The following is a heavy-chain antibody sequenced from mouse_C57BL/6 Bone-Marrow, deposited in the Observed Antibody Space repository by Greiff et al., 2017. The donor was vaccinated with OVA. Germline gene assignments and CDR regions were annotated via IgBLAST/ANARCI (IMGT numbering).Heavy chain of an antibody. D-gene: IGHD1-1*01. CDR2: IYPGDGDT. Sequence: VQLQQSGPELVKPGASVKISCKASGYAFSSSWMNWVKQRPGKGLEWIGRIYPGDGDTNYNGKLKGKATLTADKSSSTAYMQLSSLTSEDSAVYFCASPTGLYYFDYWGQGTTLTVSS. CDR3: ASPTGLYYFDY. J-gene: IGHJ2*01. CDR1: GYAFSSSW. V-gene: IGHV1-82*01.